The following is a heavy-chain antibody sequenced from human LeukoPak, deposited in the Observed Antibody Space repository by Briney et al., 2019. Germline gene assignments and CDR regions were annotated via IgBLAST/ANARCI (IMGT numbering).Heavy chain of an antibody. V-gene: IGHV1-2*02. Sequence: GASVKVSCKASESIFTNLLIHWVRQAPGQGLEWMGWLVAKNGGTHYAQNFQGRVTMTRDTSIRTAYMELSGLRSDDTAVYYCAREGVDSDSWGQGTMVTVSS. CDR1: ESIFTNLL. CDR2: LVAKNGGT. D-gene: IGHD3-16*01. CDR3: AREGVDSDS. J-gene: IGHJ3*01.